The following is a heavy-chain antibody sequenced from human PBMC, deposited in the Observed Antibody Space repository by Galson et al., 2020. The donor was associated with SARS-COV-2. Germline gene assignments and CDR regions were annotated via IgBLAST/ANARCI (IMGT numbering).Heavy chain of an antibody. J-gene: IGHJ1*01. Sequence: SETLSLTCTVSGGSISSGRYYWSWLRQSAGKGLEWIGRIPISGSTNYNPSRKSRVTISLDTSKNQFSLKLTSVTAADTAVYYCAVGVVAGTGSWGQGTLVTVSS. V-gene: IGHV4-61*02. CDR1: GGSISSGRYY. CDR3: AVGVVAGTGS. D-gene: IGHD6-19*01. CDR2: IPISGST.